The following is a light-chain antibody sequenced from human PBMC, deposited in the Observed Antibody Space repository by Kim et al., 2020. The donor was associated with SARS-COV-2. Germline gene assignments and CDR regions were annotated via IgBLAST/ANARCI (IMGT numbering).Light chain of an antibody. J-gene: IGKJ4*01. CDR1: RDIHDY. CDR2: DVS. Sequence: DIQMTQSPSSLSASVGDRVTITCQASRDIHDYLNWYQQKPGTAPKVLIYDVSNLETGVPTRFSGSGFGTHFTLTITSLQPDDVGTYYCQQYNNIPLTFGGGTKVDIK. V-gene: IGKV1-33*01. CDR3: QQYNNIPLT.